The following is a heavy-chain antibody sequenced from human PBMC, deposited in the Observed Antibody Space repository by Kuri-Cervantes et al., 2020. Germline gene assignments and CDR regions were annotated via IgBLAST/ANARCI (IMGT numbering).Heavy chain of an antibody. CDR1: GFTFSNYW. J-gene: IGHJ4*02. CDR3: AGVWVWSSGWNY. D-gene: IGHD6-19*01. Sequence: LSLTCAASGFTFSNYWMTWVRQAPGKGLEWVASIKQDGSEKFYVDSIKGRFTISRDNAKNSLYLQMNSLRAEDTAVYYCAGVWVWSSGWNYWGQGTLVTVSS. CDR2: IKQDGSEK. V-gene: IGHV3-7*01.